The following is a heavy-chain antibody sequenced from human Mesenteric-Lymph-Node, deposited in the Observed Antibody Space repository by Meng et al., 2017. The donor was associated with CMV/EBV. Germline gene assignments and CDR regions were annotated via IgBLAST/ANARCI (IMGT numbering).Heavy chain of an antibody. J-gene: IGHJ4*02. D-gene: IGHD6-19*01. CDR2: ISAYNGNT. Sequence: ASVKVSCKASGYTFTAYGINWVRQAPGQGLEWMGRISAYNGNTNYAQKFQGRVSMTTDTSTSTAYMDLKSLRSDDTAVYYCARESSQGYSSGGDYWGQGTLVTVSS. CDR1: GYTFTAYG. V-gene: IGHV1-18*01. CDR3: ARESSQGYSSGGDY.